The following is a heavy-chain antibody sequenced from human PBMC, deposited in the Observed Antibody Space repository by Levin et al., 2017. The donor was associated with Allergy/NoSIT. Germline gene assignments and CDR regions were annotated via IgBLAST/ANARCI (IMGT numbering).Heavy chain of an antibody. CDR3: ARSGIFGVVSQMGPFFDY. D-gene: IGHD3-3*01. J-gene: IGHJ4*02. V-gene: IGHV2-70*04. Sequence: KPSETLSLTCTYSGFSLSTNGVLLSWIRQPPGKALEWLARIDWDGDKFYSPSLGTRLTISRDTSRKQVVLTMTNMDPVDTATYFCARSGIFGVVSQMGPFFDYWGRGIPVTVSS. CDR1: GFSLSTNGVL. CDR2: IDWDGDK.